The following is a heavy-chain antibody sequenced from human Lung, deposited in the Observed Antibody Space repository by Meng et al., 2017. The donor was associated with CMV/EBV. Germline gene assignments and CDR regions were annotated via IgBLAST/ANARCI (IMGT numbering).Heavy chain of an antibody. CDR1: GGSFRGCY. CDR2: INHSGST. Sequence: SXTXSLXSAVYGGSFRGCYWSWIRQPPGKGLEWIGEINHSGSTNYNPSLKSRVTISVDMSKNQFSLKLSSVTAADTAVYYCARARVGPAYYYGMAFWGQGTXVTVSS. J-gene: IGHJ6*02. CDR3: ARARVGPAYYYGMAF. V-gene: IGHV4-34*01. D-gene: IGHD2-2*01.